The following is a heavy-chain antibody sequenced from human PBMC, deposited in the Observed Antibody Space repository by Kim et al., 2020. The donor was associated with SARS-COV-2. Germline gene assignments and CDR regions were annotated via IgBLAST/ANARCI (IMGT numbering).Heavy chain of an antibody. CDR3: ARDRDIVVVVAATPVFDY. Sequence: KGRLTISRDNAKNSLYLQMNSLRAEDTAVYYCARDRDIVVVVAATPVFDYWGQGTLVTVSS. D-gene: IGHD2-15*01. V-gene: IGHV3-11*06. J-gene: IGHJ4*02.